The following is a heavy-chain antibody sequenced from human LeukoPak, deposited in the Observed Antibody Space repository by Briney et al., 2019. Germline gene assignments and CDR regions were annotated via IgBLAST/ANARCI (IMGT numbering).Heavy chain of an antibody. V-gene: IGHV3-23*01. CDR3: AKGGLVHRFDP. Sequence: PRGSLRLSCAASGFTFSSYAMSWVRQAPGKGLEWVSGISGSGDNTYYADSVKGRFTISRDNSKNTLYLQMNSLRADVTAVYYCAKGGLVHRFDPWGQGTLVTVSS. CDR1: GFTFSSYA. CDR2: ISGSGDNT. J-gene: IGHJ5*02.